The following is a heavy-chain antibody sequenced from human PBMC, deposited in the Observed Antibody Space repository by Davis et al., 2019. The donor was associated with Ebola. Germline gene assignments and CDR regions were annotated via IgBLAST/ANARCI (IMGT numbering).Heavy chain of an antibody. CDR3: AKNSRRYSGSTEAYDY. CDR2: ISGSGGST. CDR1: GFTFSSYA. Sequence: GGSLRLSCAASGFTFSSYAMSWVRQAPGTGLEWVSAISGSGGSTYYADSVKGRFTISRDNSKNTLYLQMNSLRAEDTAVYYCAKNSRRYSGSTEAYDYWGQGTLVTVSS. V-gene: IGHV3-23*01. D-gene: IGHD1-26*01. J-gene: IGHJ4*02.